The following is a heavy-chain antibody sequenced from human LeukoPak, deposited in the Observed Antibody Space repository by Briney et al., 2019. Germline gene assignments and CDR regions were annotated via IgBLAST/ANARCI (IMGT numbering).Heavy chain of an antibody. V-gene: IGHV3-21*01. CDR3: PRGNSGYDFGWFDP. CDR1: GFTFSSYS. Sequence: GGSLRLSCAASGFTFSSYSMNWVRQAPGKGLEWVSSISSSSSYIYYADSVKGGFTISRDNAKNSLYLQMNSLRAEDTPVYYCPRGNSGYDFGWFDPWGQGTLVTVSS. CDR2: ISSSSSYI. D-gene: IGHD5-12*01. J-gene: IGHJ5*02.